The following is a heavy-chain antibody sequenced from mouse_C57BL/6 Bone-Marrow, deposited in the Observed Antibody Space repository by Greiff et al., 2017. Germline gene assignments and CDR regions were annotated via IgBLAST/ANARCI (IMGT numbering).Heavy chain of an antibody. D-gene: IGHD1-1*01. CDR1: GYTFTSYG. J-gene: IGHJ1*03. CDR3: ARHIYYYGSSWYFDV. Sequence: VQRVESGAELARPGASVKLSCKASGYTFTSYGISWVKQRTGQGLEWIGEIYPRIGNTYSNEKFKGKATLTADKSSSTAYMELRSLTSEDSAVYFCARHIYYYGSSWYFDVWGTGTTVTVSA. CDR2: IYPRIGNT. V-gene: IGHV1-81*01.